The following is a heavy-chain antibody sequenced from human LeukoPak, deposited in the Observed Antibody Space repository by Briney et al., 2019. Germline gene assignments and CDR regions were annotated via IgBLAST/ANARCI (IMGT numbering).Heavy chain of an antibody. CDR2: INHSGST. J-gene: IGHJ4*02. Sequence: PSETLSLTCAVYGGSFSGYYWSWIRQPPGKGLEWIGEINHSGSTNYNPSLKSRVTISVDTSKNQFSLKLSSVTAADTAVYYCASSRLYSSFDYWGQGTLVTVSS. CDR3: ASSRLYSSFDY. V-gene: IGHV4-34*01. CDR1: GGSFSGYY. D-gene: IGHD6-13*01.